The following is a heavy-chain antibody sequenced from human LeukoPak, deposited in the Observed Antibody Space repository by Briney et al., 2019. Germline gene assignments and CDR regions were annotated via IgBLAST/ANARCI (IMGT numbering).Heavy chain of an antibody. Sequence: PSETLSLTCTVSGGSISSYYWSWIRQPPGKGLEWIGYIYTSGSTNYNPSLKSRVTISVDTSKNQFSLKLSSVTAADTAVYYCARHTYYFDYWGQGTLVTVSS. V-gene: IGHV4-4*09. CDR1: GGSISSYY. CDR2: IYTSGST. CDR3: ARHTYYFDY. J-gene: IGHJ4*02. D-gene: IGHD3-16*01.